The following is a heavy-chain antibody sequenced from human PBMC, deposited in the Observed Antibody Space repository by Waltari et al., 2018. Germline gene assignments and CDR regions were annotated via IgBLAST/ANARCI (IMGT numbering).Heavy chain of an antibody. D-gene: IGHD3-22*01. J-gene: IGHJ6*02. Sequence: QVQLQESGPGLVKPSETLSLTCTVSGGSIRSYYWSWIQQPPGKGLEWIGYIYYSGSTNYNPSLKSRVTISVDTSKNQFSLKLSSVTAADTAVYYCARDRVYDSSGYYYYGMDVWGQGTTVTVSS. V-gene: IGHV4-59*01. CDR1: GGSIRSYY. CDR2: IYYSGST. CDR3: ARDRVYDSSGYYYYGMDV.